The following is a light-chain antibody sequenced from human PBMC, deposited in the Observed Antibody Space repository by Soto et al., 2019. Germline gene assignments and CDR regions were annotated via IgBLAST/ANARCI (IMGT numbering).Light chain of an antibody. CDR3: QQYGSSPET. J-gene: IGKJ1*01. V-gene: IGKV3-20*01. Sequence: EIVLTQSPGTLSLSPGERATFSCRASQSVSSSYIAWYQQKRGQAPRRLIYGASIRATGIPDRFSGSGSGTDFTLTISRLEPEDFAMYYCQQYGSSPETFGQGTKVEIK. CDR2: GAS. CDR1: QSVSSSY.